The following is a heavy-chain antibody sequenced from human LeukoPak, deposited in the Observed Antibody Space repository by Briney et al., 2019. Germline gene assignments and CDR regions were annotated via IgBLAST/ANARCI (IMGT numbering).Heavy chain of an antibody. Sequence: GESLKISRQDFGYSVSNHWIGWVRQMPGKGLEWMGIIYLGDSETRYSPSFQGQVTITADKSISTAYLQWSSLKASDTAIYYCARHPTYTRGWPLDFWGQGTLVTVSS. V-gene: IGHV5-51*01. CDR2: IYLGDSET. J-gene: IGHJ4*02. CDR3: ARHPTYTRGWPLDF. CDR1: GYSVSNHW. D-gene: IGHD6-19*01.